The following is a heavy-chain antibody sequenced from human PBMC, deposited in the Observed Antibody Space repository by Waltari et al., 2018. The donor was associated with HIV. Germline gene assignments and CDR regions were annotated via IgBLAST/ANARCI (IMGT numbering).Heavy chain of an antibody. Sequence: EVLLVESGGGLVQPGGSLRLSCTASGFTFSNCGMNWVRQAPGEGLEWVANIKRDGSAKYYVDSVKSRFTISRDNANNSLFLQMNSLRADDTAVYYCGRARDTYGNYGMDVWGQGTAATVSS. CDR3: GRARDTYGNYGMDV. J-gene: IGHJ6*02. CDR2: IKRDGSAK. D-gene: IGHD5-18*01. V-gene: IGHV3-7*01. CDR1: GFTFSNCG.